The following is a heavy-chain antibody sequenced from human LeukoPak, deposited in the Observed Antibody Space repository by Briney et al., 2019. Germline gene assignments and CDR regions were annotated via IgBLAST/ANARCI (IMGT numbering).Heavy chain of an antibody. CDR3: AKDVGSSTYYYYYMDV. CDR1: GFTFTCCT. D-gene: IGHD2-2*01. V-gene: IGHV3-23*01. CDR2: ISGSGGST. Sequence: GGSLRLSCAASGFTFTCCTINWVRQAPGKGLEWVSAISGSGGSTYYADSVKGRFTISRDNSKNTLYLQMNSLRAEDTAVYYCAKDVGSSTYYYYYMDVWGKGTTVTVSS. J-gene: IGHJ6*03.